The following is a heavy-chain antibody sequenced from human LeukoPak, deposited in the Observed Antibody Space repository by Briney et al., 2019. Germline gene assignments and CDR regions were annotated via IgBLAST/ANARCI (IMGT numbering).Heavy chain of an antibody. Sequence: GGSLRLSCAASGFSFSTYAMTWVRQAPGKGLEWVSAFSATDDSTQYAESVKGRFTISKDSTTNTLFLQINSLRAEDTAVYYCARCQIAAAGTGAFDVWGQGTMVTVSS. V-gene: IGHV3-23*01. CDR2: FSATDDST. CDR1: GFSFSTYA. D-gene: IGHD6-13*01. J-gene: IGHJ3*01. CDR3: ARCQIAAAGTGAFDV.